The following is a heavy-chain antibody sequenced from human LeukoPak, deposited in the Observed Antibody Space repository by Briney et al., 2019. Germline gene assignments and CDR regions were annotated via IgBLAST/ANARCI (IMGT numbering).Heavy chain of an antibody. CDR2: ISGSGGST. CDR3: AKDPGGYFAFYDY. D-gene: IGHD2-15*01. J-gene: IGHJ4*02. Sequence: GGSLRLSCAASGLTFSSYAMSWVRQAPGKGLEWVSAISGSGGSTYYADSVKGRFTISRDNSKNTLYLQMNSLRAEDTAVYYCAKDPGGYFAFYDYWGQGTLVTVSS. CDR1: GLTFSSYA. V-gene: IGHV3-23*01.